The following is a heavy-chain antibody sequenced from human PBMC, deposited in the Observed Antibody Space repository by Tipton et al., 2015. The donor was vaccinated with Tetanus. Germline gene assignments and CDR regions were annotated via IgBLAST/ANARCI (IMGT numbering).Heavy chain of an antibody. J-gene: IGHJ3*02. D-gene: IGHD3-3*01. CDR3: ASPQIFGVVDAFDI. Sequence: QSGPEVKKPGESLKISCKGSGYSFTGHWIAWVRHMPGKGLEWMGSIYPGDSATRYSPSLQGQVTISADKSISTAYLQWSSLKASDTAMYYCASPQIFGVVDAFDIWGQGTMVTVSS. CDR2: IYPGDSAT. CDR1: GYSFTGHW. V-gene: IGHV5-51*01.